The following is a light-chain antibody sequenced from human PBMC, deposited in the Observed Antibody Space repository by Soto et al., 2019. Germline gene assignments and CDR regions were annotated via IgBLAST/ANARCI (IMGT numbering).Light chain of an antibody. J-gene: IGLJ2*01. CDR1: RYDVGGYNY. CDR2: EVS. V-gene: IGLV2-14*01. CDR3: SSYTSGSTRV. Sequence: QSALTQTPSVSGSPGQSVTMSCTGTRYDVGGYNYVSWYQQHPGKAPKLMIYEVSNRPSGISNRFSGSKSGNTASLTISGLQAEDEADYYCSSYTSGSTRVFGGGTKLTVL.